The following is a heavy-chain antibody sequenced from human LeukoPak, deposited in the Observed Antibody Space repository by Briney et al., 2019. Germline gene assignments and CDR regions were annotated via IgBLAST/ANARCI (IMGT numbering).Heavy chain of an antibody. CDR2: LYDSGST. J-gene: IGHJ6*02. CDR1: GGSISSRGYN. Sequence: SETLSLICTVSGGSISSRGYNWDWIRQPPGKGLEWIVNLYDSGSTYYNPSLKCRVTISVDTSNNQFSLKLSSVTAADTAVYYCARAGLLWFGGDNYYYYGMDVWGQGTTVTVSS. D-gene: IGHD3-10*01. V-gene: IGHV4-39*01. CDR3: ARAGLLWFGGDNYYYYGMDV.